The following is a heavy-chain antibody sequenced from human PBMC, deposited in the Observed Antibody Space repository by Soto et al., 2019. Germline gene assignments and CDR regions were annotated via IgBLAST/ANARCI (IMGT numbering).Heavy chain of an antibody. D-gene: IGHD3-10*01. Sequence: SQTLSLTCVVSGDSVSTNSAAWNWIRQSPPRGLEWLGRTYYRSKWYNDYAVSVKSRIIVNADTSKNQFSLQLNSVTPEDTAVYCCVRGVYYYGSGTYVGGLLEPWGQGPRATVPS. CDR2: TYYRSKWYN. CDR1: GDSVSTNSAA. V-gene: IGHV6-1*01. J-gene: IGHJ5*02. CDR3: VRGVYYYGSGTYVGGLLEP.